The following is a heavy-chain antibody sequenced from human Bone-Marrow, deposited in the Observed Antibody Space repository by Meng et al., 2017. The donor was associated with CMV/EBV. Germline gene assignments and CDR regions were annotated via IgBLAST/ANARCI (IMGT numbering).Heavy chain of an antibody. D-gene: IGHD6-19*01. V-gene: IGHV5-51*01. J-gene: IGHJ4*02. CDR1: GYSFTSYW. CDR3: ASFHGSGGRPPFY. CDR2: IYPADSDV. Sequence: KVSCKGSGYSFTSYWIGWVRQMPGKGLEWMGMIYPADSDVRYSPSFQGQVTISADKSISTAYLQWSSLKASDTAMYYCASFHGSGGRPPFYWGQGTLVTVSS.